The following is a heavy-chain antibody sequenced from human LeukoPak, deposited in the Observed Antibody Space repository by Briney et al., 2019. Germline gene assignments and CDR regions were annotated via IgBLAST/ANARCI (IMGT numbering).Heavy chain of an antibody. J-gene: IGHJ4*02. Sequence: SETLSLTCSVSGGSIRSSSWYWGWIRQPPGKGLEWIGSIYYSGNTNYNPSLKSRVTISVDTSKNQFSLNLRSVTAADTAVYYCARRPSNWNSREDLDYWGQGTLVTVSA. D-gene: IGHD1-7*01. CDR1: GGSIRSSSWY. CDR3: ARRPSNWNSREDLDY. CDR2: IYYSGNT. V-gene: IGHV4-39*01.